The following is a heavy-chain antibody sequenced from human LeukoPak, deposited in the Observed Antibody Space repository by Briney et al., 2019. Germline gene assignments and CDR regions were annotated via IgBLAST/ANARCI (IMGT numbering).Heavy chain of an antibody. V-gene: IGHV1-46*01. CDR1: GYTFISYY. CDR2: INPSGSST. J-gene: IGHJ5*02. CDR3: ARGTDNWFDP. Sequence: ATVKVSCKASGYTFISYYIHWVRQAPGQGFEWMGIINPSGSSTNYAQKFQGRVTMTRDTSTSTVYMQLSSLRSEDTAVYYCARGTDNWFDPWGQGTLVTVSS.